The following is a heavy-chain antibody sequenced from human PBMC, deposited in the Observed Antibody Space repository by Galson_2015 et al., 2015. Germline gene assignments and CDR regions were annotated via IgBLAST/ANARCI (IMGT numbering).Heavy chain of an antibody. CDR2: INPSTSGT. D-gene: IGHD3-22*01. CDR1: GYTFTNYY. V-gene: IGHV1-46*01. CDR3: AKDRDSTGWFEG. Sequence: SVKVSCKASGYTFTNYYIHWVRQAPGQGLERVGMINPSTSGTSYAQNFQGRVTMTRDTSTSTVSMDLSSLKSEDTAVYYCAKDRDSTGWFEGWGQGTLVTVSS. J-gene: IGHJ5*02.